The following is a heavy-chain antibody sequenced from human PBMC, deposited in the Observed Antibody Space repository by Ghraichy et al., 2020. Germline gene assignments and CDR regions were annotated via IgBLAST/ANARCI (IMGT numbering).Heavy chain of an antibody. J-gene: IGHJ4*02. V-gene: IGHV3-74*01. CDR1: GFTFSNYW. D-gene: IGHD3/OR15-3a*01. CDR2: ISTDGSST. CDR3: ARDSDFWNGYYDY. Sequence: GGSLRLSCAASGFTFSNYWMHWVRQGPGKGLVWVSRISTDGSSTSFADSVKGRFTISRDNAKNTLYLQMNSLRAEDTALYYCARDSDFWNGYYDYWGQGTLVTVSS.